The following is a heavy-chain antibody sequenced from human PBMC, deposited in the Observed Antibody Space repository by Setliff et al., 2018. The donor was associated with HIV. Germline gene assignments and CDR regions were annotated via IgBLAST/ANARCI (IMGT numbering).Heavy chain of an antibody. CDR3: ARERLRFLEWLPLDY. CDR1: GFTFSDYA. D-gene: IGHD3-3*01. J-gene: IGHJ4*02. Sequence: GGSLRLSCAASGFTFSDYAMSWVRQAPGKGLEWVSYINSYGSSTYYADSVKGRFTISRDNSKNTLYLQMNSLRAEDTAVYYCARERLRFLEWLPLDYWGQGTLVTVSS. CDR2: INSYGSST. V-gene: IGHV3-23*01.